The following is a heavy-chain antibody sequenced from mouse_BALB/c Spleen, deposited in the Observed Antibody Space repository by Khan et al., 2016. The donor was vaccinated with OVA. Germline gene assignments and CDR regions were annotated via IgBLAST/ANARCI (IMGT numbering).Heavy chain of an antibody. CDR1: GFTFNTYA. V-gene: IGHV10-1*02. CDR3: VRLEAMDY. CDR2: IRSKSNNYAT. J-gene: IGHJ4*01. Sequence: EVELVESGGGFVQPKGSLKLSCAASGFTFNTYAMNWVRQAPGKGLEWVARIRSKSNNYATYYADSVKDRFTISRDDSQTMLYLQMKNLKTEDTDMYYWVRLEAMDYWGQGTSVTVSS.